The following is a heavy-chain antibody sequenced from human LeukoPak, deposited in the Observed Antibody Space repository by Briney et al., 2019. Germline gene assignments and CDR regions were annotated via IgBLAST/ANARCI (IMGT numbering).Heavy chain of an antibody. CDR3: ARDDYYGSGSYYNNFDY. D-gene: IGHD3-10*01. J-gene: IGHJ4*02. CDR1: GDSFSNYW. Sequence: GESLKISCKGSGDSFSNYWLAWVRQMPGKGLEWMGIIYPGDSDTRYSPSFQGQVTISADKSINTAYLQWSSLKASDTAMYYCARDDYYGSGSYYNNFDYWGQGSLVTVSS. V-gene: IGHV5-51*01. CDR2: IYPGDSDT.